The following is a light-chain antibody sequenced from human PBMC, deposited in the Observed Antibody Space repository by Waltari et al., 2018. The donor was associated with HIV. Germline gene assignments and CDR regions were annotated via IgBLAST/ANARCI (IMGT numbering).Light chain of an antibody. Sequence: QSALTQPPSASGSPEQSVTISCTGTSSDVGAYNFVSWYQQRPGQAPNLIIFEVNKRPSGVPVRFSGAKSVNTASLTVSGLQAEDEADYYCSSFAGTNSHVVFGGGTKLTVL. CDR1: SSDVGAYNF. CDR3: SSFAGTNSHVV. V-gene: IGLV2-8*01. CDR2: EVN. J-gene: IGLJ2*01.